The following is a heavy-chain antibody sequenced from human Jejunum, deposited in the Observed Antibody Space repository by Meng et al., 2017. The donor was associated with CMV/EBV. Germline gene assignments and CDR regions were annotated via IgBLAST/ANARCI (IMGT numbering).Heavy chain of an antibody. CDR3: AREGTTLVTYDY. J-gene: IGHJ4*02. CDR1: GFTVSNSY. CDR2: IYGGGST. Sequence: VQRVESGGGLVQPGGSLSLSCAASGFTVSNSYMSWVRQAPGKGLEWVSVIYGGGSTYYADSVKGRFTISRDSSKNTLYLQMNSLRAEDTAVYYCAREGTTLVTYDYWGQGTLVTVSS. D-gene: IGHD5-18*01. V-gene: IGHV3-66*01.